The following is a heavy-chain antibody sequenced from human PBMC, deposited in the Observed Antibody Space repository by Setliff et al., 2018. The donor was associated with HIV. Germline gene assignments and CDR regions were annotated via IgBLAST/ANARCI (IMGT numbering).Heavy chain of an antibody. Sequence: ASVKVSCKASGYTFTNYYMHWVRQAPGRGLEWMGIINPSGGSTSYAQKFQGRVSMTSDTSTSTVYMELSSLRSEDTAVYYCARSQITYRNFDHWGQGTLVTVPS. CDR3: ARSQITYRNFDH. CDR2: INPSGGST. V-gene: IGHV1-46*01. J-gene: IGHJ4*02. CDR1: GYTFTNYY. D-gene: IGHD1-20*01.